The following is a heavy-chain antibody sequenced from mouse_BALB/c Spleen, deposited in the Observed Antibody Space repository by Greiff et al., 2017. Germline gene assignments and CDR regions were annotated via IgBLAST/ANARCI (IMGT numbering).Heavy chain of an antibody. V-gene: IGHV1-69*02. CDR1: GYTFTSYW. CDR3: TRLDGYYVRAMDY. J-gene: IGHJ4*01. Sequence: VQLQQSGAELVRPGASVKLSCKASGYTFTSYWINWVKQRPGQGLEWIGNIYPSDSYTNYNQKFKDKATLTVDKSSSTAYMQLSSPTSEDSAVYYCTRLDGYYVRAMDYWGQGTSVTVSS. CDR2: IYPSDSYT. D-gene: IGHD2-3*01.